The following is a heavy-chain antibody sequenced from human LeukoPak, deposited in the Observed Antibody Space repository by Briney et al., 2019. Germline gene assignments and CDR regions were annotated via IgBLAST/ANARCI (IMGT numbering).Heavy chain of an antibody. Sequence: SETLSLTCTVSGGSISSSTYYWGWIRQPPGKGLEWIGSVYYSGITDYNPSLKRHVTISVDTSKNQFSLKLSSVTAADTAVYCCARDPPSGDHGDYWGQGTLVTVSS. CDR1: GGSISSSTYY. V-gene: IGHV4-39*07. CDR2: VYYSGIT. CDR3: ARDPPSGDHGDY. J-gene: IGHJ4*02. D-gene: IGHD4-17*01.